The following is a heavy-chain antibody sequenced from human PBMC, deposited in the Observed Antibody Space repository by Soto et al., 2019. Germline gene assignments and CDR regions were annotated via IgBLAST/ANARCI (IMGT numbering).Heavy chain of an antibody. D-gene: IGHD6-19*01. V-gene: IGHV4-61*01. CDR3: ARIIAVDYYYYYYMDV. CDR1: GGSVNSGNYY. Sequence: SETLSLTCAVFGGSVNSGNYYWSWIRQPPGKGLEWIGEMSHSGGTHFNPSLKSRVTISVDTSKNQFSLKLSSVTAADTAVYYCARIIAVDYYYYYYMDVWGKGTTVTVPS. J-gene: IGHJ6*03. CDR2: MSHSGGT.